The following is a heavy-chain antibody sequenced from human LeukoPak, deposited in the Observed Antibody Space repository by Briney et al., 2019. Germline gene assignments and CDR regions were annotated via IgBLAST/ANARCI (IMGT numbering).Heavy chain of an antibody. CDR2: INSDGSST. J-gene: IGHJ1*01. V-gene: IGHV3-74*01. CDR3: AKDDAWGRFYH. D-gene: IGHD3-16*01. CDR1: GFTFSSYW. Sequence: GGSLRLSCAASGFTFSSYWMHWVRRAPGKGLVWVSRINSDGSSTSYADSVKGRFTISRDNAKNTLHLQMNSLRVEDTGVYYCAKDDAWGRFYHWGQGTLVTVSS.